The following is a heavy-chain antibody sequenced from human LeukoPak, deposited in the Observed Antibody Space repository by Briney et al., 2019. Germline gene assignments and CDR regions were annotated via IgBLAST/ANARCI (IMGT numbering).Heavy chain of an antibody. Sequence: PSETLSLTCTVSGGSISSSSYYWGWIRQPPGKGLEWIGSIYYSGSTYYNPSLKSRVTISVDTSKNQFSLKLSSVTAADTTVYYCARVRRDYGSPNNWFDPWGQGTLVTVSS. CDR2: IYYSGST. CDR1: GGSISSSSYY. D-gene: IGHD3-10*01. V-gene: IGHV4-39*07. J-gene: IGHJ5*02. CDR3: ARVRRDYGSPNNWFDP.